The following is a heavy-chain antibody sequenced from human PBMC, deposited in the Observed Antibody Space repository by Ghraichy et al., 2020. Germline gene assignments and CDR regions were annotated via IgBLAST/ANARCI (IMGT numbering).Heavy chain of an antibody. J-gene: IGHJ4*02. D-gene: IGHD2-2*02. V-gene: IGHV3-7*02. CDR2: IKQDGSEK. CDR3: ARQLYIEGSPFDY. Sequence: KGLEWVASIKQDGSEKHYVDSVKGRVTISRDNAKTSLDFQMYRLRAEDTAVYYCARQLYIEGSPFDYWGQGTL.